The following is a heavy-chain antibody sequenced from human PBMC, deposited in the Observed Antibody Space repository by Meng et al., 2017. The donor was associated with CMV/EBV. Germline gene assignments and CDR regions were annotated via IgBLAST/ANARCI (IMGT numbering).Heavy chain of an antibody. D-gene: IGHD3-10*01. CDR2: IYYSGST. CDR3: ARAWEFFDY. J-gene: IGHJ4*02. CDR1: GGSISSSSYY. V-gene: IGHV4-39*01. Sequence: SETLSLTCTVSGGSISSSSYYWGWIRQPPGKGLEGIGSIYYSGSTYYNPSLKSRVTISVDTSKNQFSLKLSSVTAADTAVYYCARAWEFFDYWGQGTLVTVSS.